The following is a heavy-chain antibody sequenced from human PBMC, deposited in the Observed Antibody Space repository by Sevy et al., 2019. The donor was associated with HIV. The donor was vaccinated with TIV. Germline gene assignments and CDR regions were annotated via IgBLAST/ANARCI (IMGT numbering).Heavy chain of an antibody. CDR2: IRSKDYGGAT. D-gene: IGHD3-22*01. V-gene: IGHV3-49*03. CDR1: GFTFGDYA. CDR3: TRRYYSDSSGYSDY. Sequence: GGSLRLSCTGSGFTFGDYAMSWFRQAPGMGLEWVGFIRSKDYGGATEYAAAVKGRFTISTDDSKSIADLQMNSLKTEDTAVYYCTRRYYSDSSGYSDYWGQGTLVTASS. J-gene: IGHJ4*02.